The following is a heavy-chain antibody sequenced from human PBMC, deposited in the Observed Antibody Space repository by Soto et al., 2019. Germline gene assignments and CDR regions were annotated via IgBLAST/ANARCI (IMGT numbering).Heavy chain of an antibody. J-gene: IGHJ4*02. CDR3: ARDRFKGLDY. CDR1: GFTFSSYS. CDR2: ISSSSSYI. V-gene: IGHV3-21*01. D-gene: IGHD3-3*01. Sequence: SGGSLRLSCAASGFTFSSYSMNWVRQAPGKGLEWVSSISSSSSYIYYADSVKGRFTISRDNAKNSLYLQMNSLRAEDTAVYYCARDRFKGLDYWGQGTLVTVSS.